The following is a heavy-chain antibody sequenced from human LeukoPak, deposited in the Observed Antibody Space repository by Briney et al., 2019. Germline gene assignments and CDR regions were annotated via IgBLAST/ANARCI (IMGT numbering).Heavy chain of an antibody. V-gene: IGHV3-23*01. CDR2: IFPSGGEI. CDR1: GFTFSTFA. J-gene: IGHJ4*02. D-gene: IGHD2-8*02. CDR3: ATYRQVLLPFES. Sequence: GGSLRLSCAASGFTFSTFAMIWVRQPPGKWLEWVSSIFPSGGEIHYADSVRGRFTISRDNSKSTLSLQMNSLRAEDTAIYYCATYRQVLLPFESWGQGTLVTVSS.